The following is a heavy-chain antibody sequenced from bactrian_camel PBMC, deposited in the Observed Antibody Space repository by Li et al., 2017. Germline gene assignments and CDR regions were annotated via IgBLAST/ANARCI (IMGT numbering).Heavy chain of an antibody. CDR1: GFSFSSYW. CDR3: ARGEPASFGY. V-gene: IGHV3S25*01. J-gene: IGHJ6*01. D-gene: IGHD3*01. Sequence: QLVESGGGLVQPGGSLTLSCAASGFSFSSYWMHWVRQAPGKGLEWVSHINEVGFTTFYADSVKDRFVSSRDNAKNTVYLHMHSLKPEDTAVYYCARGEPASFGYWGQGTQVTVS. CDR2: INEVGFTT.